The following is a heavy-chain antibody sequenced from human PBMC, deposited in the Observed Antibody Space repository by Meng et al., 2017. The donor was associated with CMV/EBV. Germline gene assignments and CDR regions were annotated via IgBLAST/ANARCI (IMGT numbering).Heavy chain of an antibody. Sequence: GESLKISWVASGFTFDNFWMHWVRQAPGKGPVWVSVINSDGSITNYADSVKGRFNISRDNAKNTVHLQMKSLTAEDSALYYCARSGTGLASRHDNWGQGTLVTVSS. CDR3: ARSGTGLASRHDN. J-gene: IGHJ4*02. CDR2: INSDGSIT. V-gene: IGHV3-74*01. CDR1: GFTFDNFW. D-gene: IGHD3/OR15-3a*01.